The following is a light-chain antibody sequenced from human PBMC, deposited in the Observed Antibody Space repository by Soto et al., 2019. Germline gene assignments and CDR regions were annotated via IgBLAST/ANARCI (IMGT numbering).Light chain of an antibody. J-gene: IGKJ1*01. CDR2: AAS. V-gene: IGKV1-39*01. CDR3: QQSYSTPRT. CDR1: QSISSY. Sequence: EIKMTQSAASLSASIGDRVTITCRASQSISSYLNWYQQKPGKAPKLLIYAASSLQSGVPSRFSGSGSGTDFTLTISSLQPEDCATYCCQQSYSTPRTFGQGTKADI.